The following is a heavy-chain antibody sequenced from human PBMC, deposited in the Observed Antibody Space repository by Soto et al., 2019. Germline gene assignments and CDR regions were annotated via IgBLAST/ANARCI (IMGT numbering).Heavy chain of an antibody. Sequence: SETLSLTCAVYGGSFGGYYWSWIRQPPGKGLEWIGEINHSGSTNYNPSLKSRVTISVDTSKNQFSLKLSSVTAADTAVYYCARKGANRAGENFDYWGQAHLVTVSS. J-gene: IGHJ4*02. CDR2: INHSGST. V-gene: IGHV4-34*01. CDR1: GGSFGGYY. CDR3: ARKGANRAGENFDY. D-gene: IGHD2-15*01.